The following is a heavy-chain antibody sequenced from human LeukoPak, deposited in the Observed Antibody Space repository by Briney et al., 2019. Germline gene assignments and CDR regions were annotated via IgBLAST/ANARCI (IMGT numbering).Heavy chain of an antibody. Sequence: SETLSLTCAVSGVAISRGGYAWHWIRQPPGKGLEWIAYIYHSGTTYYNPSLKSRATISVDTSKNQFSLKLSSVTAADTAVYYCVRGRYSSGWFKDKNWFDPWGQGILVTVSS. CDR3: VRGRYSSGWFKDKNWFDP. CDR2: IYHSGTT. J-gene: IGHJ5*02. V-gene: IGHV4-30-4*07. D-gene: IGHD6-19*01. CDR1: GVAISRGGYA.